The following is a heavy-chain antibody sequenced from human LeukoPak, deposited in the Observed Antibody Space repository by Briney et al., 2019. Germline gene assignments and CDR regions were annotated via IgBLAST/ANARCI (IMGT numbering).Heavy chain of an antibody. CDR1: GYTFTRYY. Sequence: ASVKVSCKASGYTFTRYYMHWARQAPGQGLEWMGIINPSGGSTSYAQKFQGRVTMTRDTSTSTVYMELSSLRSEDTAVYYCARSGYCSSTSCFQDKDYYYYGMDVWGQGTTVTVSS. D-gene: IGHD2-2*03. CDR3: ARSGYCSSTSCFQDKDYYYYGMDV. V-gene: IGHV1-46*01. CDR2: INPSGGST. J-gene: IGHJ6*02.